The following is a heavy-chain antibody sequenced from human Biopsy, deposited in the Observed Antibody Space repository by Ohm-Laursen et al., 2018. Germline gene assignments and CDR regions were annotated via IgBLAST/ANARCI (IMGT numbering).Heavy chain of an antibody. Sequence: ASVKVSCKSSGYTFTSYDINWVRRATGQGLEWMGWMNTKTGNTGLAYNFRGKVSLTRDTSISVAYLEVYSLTSEDTATFYCARGSIGGGFGLDVWGLGTTVTVSS. V-gene: IGHV1-8*01. CDR3: ARGSIGGGFGLDV. CDR1: GYTFTSYD. CDR2: MNTKTGNT. D-gene: IGHD3-10*01. J-gene: IGHJ6*02.